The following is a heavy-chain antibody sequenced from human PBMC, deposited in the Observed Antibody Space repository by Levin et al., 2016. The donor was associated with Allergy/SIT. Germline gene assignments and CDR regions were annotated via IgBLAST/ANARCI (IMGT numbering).Heavy chain of an antibody. CDR3: ARGDYYDSSGYFSPVRYFQH. V-gene: IGHV4-31*03. CDR1: GGSISSGGYY. Sequence: SETLSLTCTVSGGSISSGGYYWSWIRQHPGKGLEWIGYIYYSGSTYYNPSLKSRVTISVDTSKNQFSLKLSSVTAADTAVYYCARGDYYDSSGYFSPVRYFQHWGQGTLVTVSS. D-gene: IGHD3-22*01. J-gene: IGHJ1*01. CDR2: IYYSGST.